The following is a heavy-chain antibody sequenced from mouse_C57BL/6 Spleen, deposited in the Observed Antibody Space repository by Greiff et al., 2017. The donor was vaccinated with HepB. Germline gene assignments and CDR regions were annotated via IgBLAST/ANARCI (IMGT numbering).Heavy chain of an antibody. CDR3: ARDGVTTVVDAWFAY. CDR2: ISDGGSYT. Sequence: EVKVVESGGGLVKPGGSLKLSCAASGFTFSSYAMSWVRQTPEKRLEWVATISDGGSYTYYPDNVKGRFTISRDNAKNNLYLQMSHLKSEDTAMYYCARDGVTTVVDAWFAYWGQGTLVTVSA. CDR1: GFTFSSYA. D-gene: IGHD1-1*01. V-gene: IGHV5-4*01. J-gene: IGHJ3*01.